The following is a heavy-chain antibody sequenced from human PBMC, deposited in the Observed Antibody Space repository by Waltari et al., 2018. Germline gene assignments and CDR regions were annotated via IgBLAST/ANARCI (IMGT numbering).Heavy chain of an antibody. CDR2: SSSSSSYI. J-gene: IGHJ4*02. D-gene: IGHD1-26*01. CDR3: ARDWGVGATNFY. V-gene: IGHV3-21*01. CDR1: GFTFSSYS. Sequence: ELQLMESGGGLVKPGGSLRLSCAASGFTFSSYSMTWFGQAPGKGLEWVSASSSSSSYIYYADAVKGRFTISRDNAKNSLYLQMNSLSADDTAVYYCARDWGVGATNFYGGQGTLVTVSA.